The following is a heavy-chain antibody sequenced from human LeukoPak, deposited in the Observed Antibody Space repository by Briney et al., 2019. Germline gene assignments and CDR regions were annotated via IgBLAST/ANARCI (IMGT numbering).Heavy chain of an antibody. CDR2: ISGSGGST. Sequence: GGSLRLSCAASGFTFSSYAMSWVRQAPGKGLEWVSAISGSGGSTYYADSVKGRFTISRDNSKNTLYLQMNSLRAEDTAVYYCAKDSRAGIAAAGTRVWFDPWGQGTLVTVSS. J-gene: IGHJ5*02. CDR1: GFTFSSYA. CDR3: AKDSRAGIAAAGTRVWFDP. V-gene: IGHV3-23*01. D-gene: IGHD6-13*01.